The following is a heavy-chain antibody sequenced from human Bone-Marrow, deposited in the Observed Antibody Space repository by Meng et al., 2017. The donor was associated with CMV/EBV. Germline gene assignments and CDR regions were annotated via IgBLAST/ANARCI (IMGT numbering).Heavy chain of an antibody. Sequence: GSLKISCAASGFTFSDYYMSWIRQAPGKGLEWVSYISSSGSTIYYADSVKGRFTISRDNAKNSLYLQMNSLRAEDTAVYYCASWAVVVPAAIDYWGQGTRVTVSS. D-gene: IGHD2-2*01. CDR1: GFTFSDYY. CDR2: ISSSGSTI. V-gene: IGHV3-11*01. J-gene: IGHJ4*02. CDR3: ASWAVVVPAAIDY.